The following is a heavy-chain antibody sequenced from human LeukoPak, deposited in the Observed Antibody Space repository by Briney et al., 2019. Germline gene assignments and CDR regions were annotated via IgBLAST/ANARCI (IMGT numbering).Heavy chain of an antibody. D-gene: IGHD4-17*01. Sequence: SETLSLTCAVSGYSISSGYYWGWIRQPPGKGLEWIGSIYHSGSTYYNPSPKSRVTISVDTSKNQFSLKLSSVTAADTAVYYCATIYGDYYFDYWGQGTLVTVSS. J-gene: IGHJ4*02. CDR3: ATIYGDYYFDY. CDR1: GYSISSGYY. CDR2: IYHSGST. V-gene: IGHV4-38-2*01.